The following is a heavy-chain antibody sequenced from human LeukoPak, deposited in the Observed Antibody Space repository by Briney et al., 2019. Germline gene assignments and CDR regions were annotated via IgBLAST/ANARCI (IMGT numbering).Heavy chain of an antibody. Sequence: SVKVSCKASGGTFSSYAISWVRQAPGQGLEWMGGIIPIFGTANYAQKFQGRVTITADESTSTAYMELRSLRSDDTAVYYCARLCSIRWCLHDWFDPWGQGALVTVSS. CDR3: ARLCSIRWCLHDWFDP. J-gene: IGHJ5*02. V-gene: IGHV1-69*01. CDR1: GGTFSSYA. D-gene: IGHD2-21*01. CDR2: IIPIFGTA.